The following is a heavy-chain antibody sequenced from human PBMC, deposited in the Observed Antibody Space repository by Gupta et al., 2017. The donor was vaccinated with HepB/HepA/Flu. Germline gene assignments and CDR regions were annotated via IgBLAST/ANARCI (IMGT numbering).Heavy chain of an antibody. Sequence: QLQESGPGLVKPSETLSLTCTVSGSSIHNSDYYWGSIRQSPGTGLEWIGSIYHSVRTDENPSFKSRVNISVDTSTSQFPLRLSYGKDLDTATYFCPIRIRTQLGWFDPWGQGSLVQVS. CDR1: GSSIHNSDYY. D-gene: IGHD1-14*01. CDR3: PIRIRTQLGWFDP. CDR2: IYHSVRT. J-gene: IGHJ5*02. V-gene: IGHV4-39*01.